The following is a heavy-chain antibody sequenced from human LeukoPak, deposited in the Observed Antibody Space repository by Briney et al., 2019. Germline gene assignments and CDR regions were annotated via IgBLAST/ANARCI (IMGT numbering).Heavy chain of an antibody. CDR3: ARDGRLVRGVIHAFDI. CDR1: GGSISSYY. D-gene: IGHD3-10*01. V-gene: IGHV4-59*01. J-gene: IGHJ3*02. CDR2: IYYSGST. Sequence: SETLSLTCTVSGGSISSYYWSWIRQPPGKGLEWIGYIYYSGSTNYNPSLKSRVTISVDTSKNQFSLKLSSVTAADTAAYYCARDGRLVRGVIHAFDIWGQGTMVTVSS.